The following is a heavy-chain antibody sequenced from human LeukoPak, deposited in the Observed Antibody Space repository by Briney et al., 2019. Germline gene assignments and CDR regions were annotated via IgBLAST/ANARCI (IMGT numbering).Heavy chain of an antibody. V-gene: IGHV4-38-2*02. J-gene: IGHJ4*02. CDR3: ARVAARRWGAWGDY. CDR2: IYYSGST. Sequence: PSETLSLTCTVSGYSISSGYYWGWIRQAPGKGLEWIGSIYYSGSTYYNPSLKSRVTISVDTSKNQFSLKLSSVTAADTAVYYCARVAARRWGAWGDYWGQGTLVTVSS. D-gene: IGHD6-6*01. CDR1: GYSISSGYY.